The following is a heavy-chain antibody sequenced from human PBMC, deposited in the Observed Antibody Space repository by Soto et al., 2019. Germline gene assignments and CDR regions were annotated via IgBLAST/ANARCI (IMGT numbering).Heavy chain of an antibody. J-gene: IGHJ6*02. V-gene: IGHV5-10-1*01. CDR3: ASLRGSSSSANYYYYGMDV. CDR1: GYSFTSYW. D-gene: IGHD6-6*01. Sequence: PGESLKISCKGSGYSFTSYWISWVRQMPGKGLEWMGRIDPSDTYTNYSPSFQGHVTIPADKSISTADLQWSSLKAADTAMYYCASLRGSSSSANYYYYGMDVWGQGTTVTVSS. CDR2: IDPSDTYT.